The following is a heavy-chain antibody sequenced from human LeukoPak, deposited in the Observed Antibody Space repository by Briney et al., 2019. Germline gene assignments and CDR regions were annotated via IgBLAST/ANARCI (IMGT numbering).Heavy chain of an antibody. D-gene: IGHD3-22*01. V-gene: IGHV4-59*01. CDR2: IYYSGST. Sequence: SETLSLTCTVSGGSISSYYWSWIRQPPGKGLEWIGYIYYSGSTNYNPSLKSRVTISVDTSKNQFSLKLSSVTAADTAVYYCARGGGYYDSSGYFTFDYWGQGTLVTVSS. CDR1: GGSISSYY. CDR3: ARGGGYYDSSGYFTFDY. J-gene: IGHJ4*02.